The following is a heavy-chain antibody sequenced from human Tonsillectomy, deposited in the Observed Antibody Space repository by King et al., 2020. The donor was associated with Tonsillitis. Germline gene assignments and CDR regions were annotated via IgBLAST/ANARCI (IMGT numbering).Heavy chain of an antibody. V-gene: IGHV5-10-1*03. J-gene: IGHJ5*02. D-gene: IGHD6-13*01. CDR1: GYSFISNW. Sequence: VQLVQSGAEVKKPGESLRISCKGSGYSFISNWISWVRQMPGKGLEWMGTIDPSDSHINYSPSFQGHVTISADKSISTAYLQWGSLKASDSALYFCAGLGPGGEAAAWMSWFDPWGQGTLVTVSS. CDR2: IDPSDSHI. CDR3: AGLGPGGEAAAWMSWFDP.